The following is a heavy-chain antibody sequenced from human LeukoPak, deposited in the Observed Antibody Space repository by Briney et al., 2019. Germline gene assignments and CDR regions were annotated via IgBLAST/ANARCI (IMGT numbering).Heavy chain of an antibody. V-gene: IGHV4-39*01. Sequence: SETLSLTCTVSGGSISSSSYYWGWIRQPPGKGLEWIGSIYYSGSTYYNPSFKSRVTISVDTSKNQFSLKLSSVTAADTAVYYCARTIAGGYCSGGSCFYDYWGRGTLSPSLQ. CDR1: GGSISSSSYY. D-gene: IGHD2-15*01. CDR2: IYYSGST. CDR3: ARTIAGGYCSGGSCFYDY. J-gene: IGHJ4*02.